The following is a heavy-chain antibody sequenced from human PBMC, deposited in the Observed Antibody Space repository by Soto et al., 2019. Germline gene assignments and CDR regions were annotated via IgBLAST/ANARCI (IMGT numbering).Heavy chain of an antibody. Sequence: EVQLVESGGGLIQPGGSLRLSCAASGLTVSSNYMSWVRQAPGKGLEWVSVIYSGGSTDYADSVKGRFTISRDNSKNTLYLKMNSLRAEDTAVYYCARGKDYGSGSYSGYWGQGTLVTVSS. J-gene: IGHJ4*02. CDR2: IYSGGST. CDR1: GLTVSSNY. CDR3: ARGKDYGSGSYSGY. D-gene: IGHD3-10*01. V-gene: IGHV3-53*01.